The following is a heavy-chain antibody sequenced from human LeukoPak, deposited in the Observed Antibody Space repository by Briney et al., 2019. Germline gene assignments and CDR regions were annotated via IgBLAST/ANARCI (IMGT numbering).Heavy chain of an antibody. D-gene: IGHD1-14*01. CDR2: ISGSGGST. J-gene: IGHJ3*02. CDR1: GFTVSSNY. CDR3: AKDTGLFTPYDAFDI. V-gene: IGHV3-23*01. Sequence: GGSLRLSCAASGFTVSSNYMSWVRQAPGKGLEWVSVISGSGGSTYYADSVKGRFTISRDNSKKTLYLQISGLRAEDTAVYYCAKDTGLFTPYDAFDIWGRGTMVTVSS.